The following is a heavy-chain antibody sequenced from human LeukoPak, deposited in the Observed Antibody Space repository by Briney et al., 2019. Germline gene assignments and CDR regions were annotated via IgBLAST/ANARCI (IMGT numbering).Heavy chain of an antibody. Sequence: GGSLRLSCAASGFTFSSYGMHWVRQAPGKGLEWVAFIRYDGSNKYYADSVKGRFTISRDNSKNTLYLQMNSLRAEDTAVYYCAKGASSRGLRLFYYYYYMDVWGKGTTVTISS. CDR3: AKGASSRGLRLFYYYYYMDV. D-gene: IGHD5-12*01. J-gene: IGHJ6*03. CDR1: GFTFSSYG. CDR2: IRYDGSNK. V-gene: IGHV3-30*02.